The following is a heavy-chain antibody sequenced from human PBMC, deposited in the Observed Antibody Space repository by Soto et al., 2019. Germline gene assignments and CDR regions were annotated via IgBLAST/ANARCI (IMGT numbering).Heavy chain of an antibody. J-gene: IGHJ6*03. CDR2: YGGSGGSR. CDR1: GFTFSTYG. Sequence: DVQLLESGGGLVQWGGSLRLSCVTSGFTFSTYGMTWVRQAPGKGLEWVSYGGSGGSRSYAESVKGRFTISRDNSTNTLSMEINSLRAEDTATYYCVKFRGRAYPYYYMDVWGKGTTVTVSS. D-gene: IGHD3-10*01. CDR3: VKFRGRAYPYYYMDV. V-gene: IGHV3-23*01.